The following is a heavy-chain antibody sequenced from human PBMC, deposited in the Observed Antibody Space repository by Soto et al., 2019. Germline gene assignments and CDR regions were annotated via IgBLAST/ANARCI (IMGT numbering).Heavy chain of an antibody. V-gene: IGHV1-69*13. D-gene: IGHD3-22*01. Sequence: GASVKVSCKASGCTFSSYAISWVRQAPGQGLEWMGGIIPIFGTANYAQKFQGRVTITADESTSTAYMELSSLRSEDTAVYYCARTYYYDSSGYYYHAFDIWGQGTVVTVSS. CDR3: ARTYYYDSSGYYYHAFDI. CDR1: GCTFSSYA. CDR2: IIPIFGTA. J-gene: IGHJ3*02.